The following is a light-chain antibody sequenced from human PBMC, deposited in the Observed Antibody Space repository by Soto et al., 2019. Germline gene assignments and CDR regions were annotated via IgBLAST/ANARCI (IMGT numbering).Light chain of an antibody. CDR1: QSINDN. CDR2: RTS. Sequence: EIVMTQSPATLSVSPGERATLSCRASQSINDNLAWYQQKPGQAPRLLMFRTSTRATGFPARFSAGGSGTEFTLTISSLQSEDFAVYYCQQYNNWPLTFGGGTKVDIK. V-gene: IGKV3-15*01. J-gene: IGKJ4*01. CDR3: QQYNNWPLT.